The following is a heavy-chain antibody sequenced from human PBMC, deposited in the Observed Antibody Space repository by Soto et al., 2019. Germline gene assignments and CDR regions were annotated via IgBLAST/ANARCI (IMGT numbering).Heavy chain of an antibody. J-gene: IGHJ6*02. CDR1: GFTFSSYS. CDR2: ISSSSSYI. CDR3: ARGRSFYYYGMDV. D-gene: IGHD1-26*01. Sequence: PGGSLRLSCAASGFTFSSYSMNWVRQAPGKGLEWVSSISSSSSYIYYADSVKGRFTISRDNAKNSLYLQMNSLRAEDTAVYYCARGRSFYYYGMDVWGQGTTVTVSS. V-gene: IGHV3-21*01.